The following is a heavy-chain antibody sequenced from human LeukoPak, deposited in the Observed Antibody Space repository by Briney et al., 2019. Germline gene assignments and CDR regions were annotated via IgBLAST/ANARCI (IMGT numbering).Heavy chain of an antibody. CDR3: ARDGTYNSFDY. CDR2: IHNSGGT. V-gene: IGHV4-59*02. J-gene: IGHJ4*02. CDR1: GGSVRSYY. Sequence: SETLSLTCTVSGGSVRSYYWSWIRQPPGEGLEWIAYIHNSGGTNYNPSLKSRVTISVDTSKNQFSLKLSSVTAADTAMYYCARDGTYNSFDYWGQGTLVTVSS. D-gene: IGHD1-14*01.